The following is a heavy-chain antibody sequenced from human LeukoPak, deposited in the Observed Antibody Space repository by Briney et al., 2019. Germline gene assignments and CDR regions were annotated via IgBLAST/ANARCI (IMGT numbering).Heavy chain of an antibody. D-gene: IGHD3-10*01. CDR1: GFTFSSYA. CDR2: ISGSGGST. J-gene: IGHJ4*02. Sequence: GGSLRLSCAASGFTFSSYAMSWVRQAPGKGLEWVSAISGSGGSTYYADSVKGRFTISRDNSKNTLYLQMNSLRAEDTAVYYCAKDAVLLWFGESAGLPYYFDYRGQGTLVTVSS. CDR3: AKDAVLLWFGESAGLPYYFDY. V-gene: IGHV3-23*01.